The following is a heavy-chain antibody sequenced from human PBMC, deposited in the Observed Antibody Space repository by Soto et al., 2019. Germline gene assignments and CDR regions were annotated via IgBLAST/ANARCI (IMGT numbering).Heavy chain of an antibody. CDR3: ARDHQNWFDP. Sequence: QVQLVESGGGVVQPGRSLRLSCAASGFTFSSYAMHWVRQAPGKGLEWVAVISYDGSNKYYADSVKGRFTISRDNSKNTQYLQMNSLRAEDTAVYYCARDHQNWFDPWGQGTLVTVSS. D-gene: IGHD2-2*01. J-gene: IGHJ5*02. CDR2: ISYDGSNK. CDR1: GFTFSSYA. V-gene: IGHV3-30-3*01.